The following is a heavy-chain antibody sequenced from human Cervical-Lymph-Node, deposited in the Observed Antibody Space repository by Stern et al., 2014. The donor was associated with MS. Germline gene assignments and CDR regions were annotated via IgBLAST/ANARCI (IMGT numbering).Heavy chain of an antibody. Sequence: EVQLVESGAEVKKPGESLKISCKGSGYSFTANWIAWVRQMPGKGLEWNGISNPGYSDTRYSPSFQGQVTISADKSISTAYLQWSSLKASDTAMYYCARDYGDYAFDYWGQGTLVTVSS. CDR2: SNPGYSDT. J-gene: IGHJ4*02. CDR3: ARDYGDYAFDY. V-gene: IGHV5-51*01. D-gene: IGHD4-17*01. CDR1: GYSFTANW.